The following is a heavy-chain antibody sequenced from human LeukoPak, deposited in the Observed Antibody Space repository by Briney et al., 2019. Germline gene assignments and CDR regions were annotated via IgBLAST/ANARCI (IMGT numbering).Heavy chain of an antibody. CDR1: GFTFTSSA. CDR2: IVVGSGNT. D-gene: IGHD2-15*01. V-gene: IGHV1-58*02. Sequence: TSVKVSCKASGFTFTSSAMQWVRQARGQRLEWIGWIVVGSGNTNYAQKFQERVTITRDMSTSTAYMELRSLRSDDTAVYYCARAMGYCSGGSCYPSPFDYWGQGTLVTVSS. CDR3: ARAMGYCSGGSCYPSPFDY. J-gene: IGHJ4*02.